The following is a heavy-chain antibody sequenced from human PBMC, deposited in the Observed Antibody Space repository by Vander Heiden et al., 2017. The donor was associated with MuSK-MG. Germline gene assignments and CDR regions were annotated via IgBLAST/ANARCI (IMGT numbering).Heavy chain of an antibody. Sequence: EVQLVQSGAEVKKPGESLRISCTGSGYSFTSYWISWVRQMPGKGLEWMGRIDPTDSYTNYSPSFQGHVTISADKSISTAYLQWSSLKASDTAMYYCAIIRGGGSYYLDYWGQGTLVTVSS. V-gene: IGHV5-10-1*03. D-gene: IGHD2-15*01. J-gene: IGHJ4*02. CDR2: IDPTDSYT. CDR1: GYSFTSYW. CDR3: AIIRGGGSYYLDY.